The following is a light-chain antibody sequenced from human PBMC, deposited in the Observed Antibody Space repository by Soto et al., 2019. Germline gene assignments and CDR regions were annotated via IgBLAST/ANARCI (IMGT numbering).Light chain of an antibody. Sequence: QSALTQPASVSGSPGQSITISCTGTSSDVGGYNYVSWYQQHPGKAPKHMIYDVSNRPSGVSNRFSGSKSGNTASLTISGLQAEDEADYYCSSYTGRSSYVFGTGTKLTVL. J-gene: IGLJ1*01. CDR3: SSYTGRSSYV. CDR1: SSDVGGYNY. CDR2: DVS. V-gene: IGLV2-14*01.